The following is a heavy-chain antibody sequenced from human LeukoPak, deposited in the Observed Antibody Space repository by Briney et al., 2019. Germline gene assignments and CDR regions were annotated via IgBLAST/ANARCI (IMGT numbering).Heavy chain of an antibody. CDR2: INHSGST. CDR3: ARRRYYDSTGYLD. V-gene: IGHV4-34*01. D-gene: IGHD3-22*01. J-gene: IGHJ1*01. Sequence: SETLSLTCAVYGGSFSGYYWSWIRQPPGKGLEWIGEINHSGSTNYNPSLKSRVTISVDTSNNHFSLHLSSLTAADTALYYCARRRYYDSTGYLDWGHGTLVTVSS. CDR1: GGSFSGYY.